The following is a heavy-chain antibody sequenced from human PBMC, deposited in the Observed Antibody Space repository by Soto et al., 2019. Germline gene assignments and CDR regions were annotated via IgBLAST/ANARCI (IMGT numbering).Heavy chain of an antibody. D-gene: IGHD3-3*01. Sequence: QVQLVESGGGVVQPGRSLRLSCAASGFTFSSYAMHWVRQAPGKGLEWVAVISYDGSNKYYADSVKGRFTISRDNSKNTLYLQMNSLRAEDTAVYYWARSDYTGLWLQTIYGMDVWGQGTTVTVSS. CDR3: ARSDYTGLWLQTIYGMDV. CDR2: ISYDGSNK. CDR1: GFTFSSYA. J-gene: IGHJ6*02. V-gene: IGHV3-30-3*01.